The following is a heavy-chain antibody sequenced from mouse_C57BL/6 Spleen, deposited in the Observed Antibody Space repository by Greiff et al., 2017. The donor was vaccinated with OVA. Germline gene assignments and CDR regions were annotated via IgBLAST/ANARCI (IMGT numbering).Heavy chain of an antibody. CDR3: TRRFAY. CDR1: GYTFTDYE. Sequence: QVQLKQSGAELVRPGASVTLSCKASGYTFTDYEMHWVKQTPVHGLEWIGAIDPETGGTAYNQKFKGKAILTADKSSSTSYMELRSLTSEASAVYYCTRRFAYWGQGTLVTVSA. CDR2: IDPETGGT. J-gene: IGHJ3*01. V-gene: IGHV1-15*01.